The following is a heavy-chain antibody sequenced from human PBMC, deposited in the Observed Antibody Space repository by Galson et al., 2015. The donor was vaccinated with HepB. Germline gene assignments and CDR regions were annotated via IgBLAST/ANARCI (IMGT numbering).Heavy chain of an antibody. CDR1: GYTFIGQY. CDR3: ARDRSRAYGSGSYSGVWFDP. CDR2: INPNSGGT. V-gene: IGHV1-2*06. J-gene: IGHJ5*01. Sequence: SVKVSCKASGYTFIGQYMHWVRQAPGQGLEWMGRINPNSGGTNYAQKFQGRVTMTRDTSISTAYMVLSRLRSDDTAVYYCARDRSRAYGSGSYSGVWFDPWGQGTLVTVSS. D-gene: IGHD3-10*01.